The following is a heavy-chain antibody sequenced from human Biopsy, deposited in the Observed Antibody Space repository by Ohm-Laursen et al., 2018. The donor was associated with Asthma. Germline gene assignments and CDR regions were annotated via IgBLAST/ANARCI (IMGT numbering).Heavy chain of an antibody. V-gene: IGHV3-30-3*01. CDR3: ARDLRSDNWNPWGMDV. CDR1: GFIFSDYD. Sequence: SLRLSCAASGFIFSDYDMHWVRQAPGKGLEWVAVISYDGTNKDYADSVKGRFTFSRDNSQNTLSLEMNSLRVEDTAVYYCARDLRSDNWNPWGMDVWGLGTTVTVAS. CDR2: ISYDGTNK. D-gene: IGHD1-20*01. J-gene: IGHJ6*02.